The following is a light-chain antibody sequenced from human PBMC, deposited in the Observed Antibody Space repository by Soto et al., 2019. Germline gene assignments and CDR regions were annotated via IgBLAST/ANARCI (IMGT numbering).Light chain of an antibody. J-gene: IGKJ1*01. CDR1: QVISNY. CDR2: DAS. V-gene: IGKV1-33*01. Sequence: DIQMTQSPSSLSASVGDRVTITCQASQVISNYLNWYQQKAGKAPKLLIYDASNLETGVPSRFSGSGSGTDFTFTISSLQPEDIATYYCQQYDNIPRTFGQGTKVEIK. CDR3: QQYDNIPRT.